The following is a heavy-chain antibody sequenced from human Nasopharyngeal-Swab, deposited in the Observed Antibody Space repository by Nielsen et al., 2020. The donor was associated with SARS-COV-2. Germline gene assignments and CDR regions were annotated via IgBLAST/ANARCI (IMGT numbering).Heavy chain of an antibody. Sequence: SETLTLTSTVSGGSISSYYWSWIRQPPGKELEWIGYIYYSGSTNYNPSLKSRVTISVDTSKNQFSLKLSSVTAADTAVYYCARAYSSSWYPGYYYYGMDVWGQGTTVTVSS. CDR3: ARAYSSSWYPGYYYYGMDV. V-gene: IGHV4-59*01. J-gene: IGHJ6*02. D-gene: IGHD6-13*01. CDR2: IYYSGST. CDR1: GGSISSYY.